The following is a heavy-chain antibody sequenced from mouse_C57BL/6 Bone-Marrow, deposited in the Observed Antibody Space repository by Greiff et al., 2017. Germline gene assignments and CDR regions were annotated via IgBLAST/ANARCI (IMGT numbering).Heavy chain of an antibody. CDR3: ARERNYSGSSYNWYFDV. V-gene: IGHV1-69*01. J-gene: IGHJ1*03. D-gene: IGHD1-1*01. CDR2: IDPSDSYT. CDR1: GYTFTSYW. Sequence: QVQLQQPGAELVMPGASVKLSCKASGYTFTSYWMHWVKQRPGQGLEWIGAIDPSDSYTNYNQKFKGKSTLTVDKSSSTAYMQLSSLTSEDSAVYYCARERNYSGSSYNWYFDVWGTGTTVTVSS.